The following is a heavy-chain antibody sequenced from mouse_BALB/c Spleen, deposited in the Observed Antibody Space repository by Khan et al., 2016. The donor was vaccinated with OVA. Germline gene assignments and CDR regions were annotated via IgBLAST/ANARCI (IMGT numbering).Heavy chain of an antibody. CDR3: ARKDYYDYDPFPY. D-gene: IGHD2-4*01. CDR2: INYSGNT. CDR1: GYSITSEYA. J-gene: IGHJ3*01. Sequence: EVELVESGPGLVKPSQSLSLTCTVTGYSITSEYAWNWIRQFPGNKLEWMGYINYSGNTRFNPSLKSRTSITRDTSKNQFFLQLNSVTTEDTATFYCARKDYYDYDPFPYWGQGIRVTVSA. V-gene: IGHV3-2*02.